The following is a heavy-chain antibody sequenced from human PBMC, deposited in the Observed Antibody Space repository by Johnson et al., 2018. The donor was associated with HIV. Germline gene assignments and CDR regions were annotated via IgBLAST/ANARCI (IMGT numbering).Heavy chain of an antibody. CDR2: IYSGGST. CDR3: ARSMRGAFDV. J-gene: IGHJ3*01. D-gene: IGHD3-10*01. Sequence: VQLVESGGGVVQPGRSLRLSCAASGFTVSSNYMSWVRQAPGKGLEWVSVIYSGGSTYYADSVKGRFTISRDNSKNTLYLQMNSLRAEDTAVYYCARSMRGAFDVWGQGTMVTVSS. V-gene: IGHV3-66*01. CDR1: GFTVSSNY.